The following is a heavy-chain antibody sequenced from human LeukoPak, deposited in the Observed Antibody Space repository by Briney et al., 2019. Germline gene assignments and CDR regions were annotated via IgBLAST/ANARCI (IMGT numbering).Heavy chain of an antibody. D-gene: IGHD2-21*01. CDR1: GGPIGSYY. CDR3: AVGVIADGVVDY. V-gene: IGHV4-59*04. J-gene: IGHJ4*02. Sequence: PSETLSLTCNVSGGPIGSYYWNWIPQPPGKGLEWIGTIYYSGSTYFNPPLKSRVTISVDTSKNQFSLKLSSVTAADAAVYYCAVGVIADGVVDYWGQGTMVTVSS. CDR2: IYYSGST.